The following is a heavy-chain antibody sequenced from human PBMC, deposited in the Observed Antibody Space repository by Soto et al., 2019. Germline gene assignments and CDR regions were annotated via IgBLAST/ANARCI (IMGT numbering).Heavy chain of an antibody. CDR1: GFSFRNYD. CDR3: AKVGYSYGALNF. V-gene: IGHV3-23*01. CDR2: IRGSGDKT. Sequence: EGELLESGGGVVQPGRSLRLSCAASGFSFRNYDMSWVRQAPGKGLEWVSTIRGSGDKTYYADSVKGRFTISRDNSKDTLSLQMDSLRAEDTVLYYCAKVGYSYGALNFWGQGTMVTVSS. D-gene: IGHD5-18*01. J-gene: IGHJ3*01.